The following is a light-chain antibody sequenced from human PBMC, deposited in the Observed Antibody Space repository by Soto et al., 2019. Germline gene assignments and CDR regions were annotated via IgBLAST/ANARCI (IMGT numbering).Light chain of an antibody. CDR3: CAYGGSSNYV. J-gene: IGLJ1*01. CDR1: SSDVGGYNY. CDR2: EDN. Sequence: QSVLTQPASVSGSPGQSITISCTGTSSDVGGYNYVSWYQQHPGKAPKLMIYEDNKRPSGLSNHFSGSRSGNTASLTISGLQSEDEGDYYCCAYGGSSNYVFGTGTKLTVL. V-gene: IGLV2-23*01.